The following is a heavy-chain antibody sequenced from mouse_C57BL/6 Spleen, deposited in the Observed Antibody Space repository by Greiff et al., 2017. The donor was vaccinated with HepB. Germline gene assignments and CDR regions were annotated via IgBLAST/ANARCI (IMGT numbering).Heavy chain of an antibody. D-gene: IGHD2-5*01. CDR3: ARNPDYSNGWYVDV. J-gene: IGHJ1*03. CDR1: GYTFTSYW. CDR2: IDPNSGGT. Sequence: QVQLQQPGAELVKPGASVKLSCKASGYTFTSYWMHWVKQRPGRGLEWIGRIDPNSGGTKYTEKFKSKATLTVDKPSSTADMQRSSLTSEDSAVYDCARNPDYSNGWYVDVWGTGTTVTGSS. V-gene: IGHV1-72*01.